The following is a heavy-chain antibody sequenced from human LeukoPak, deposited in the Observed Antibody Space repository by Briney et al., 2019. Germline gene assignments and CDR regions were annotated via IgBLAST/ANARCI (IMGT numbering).Heavy chain of an antibody. J-gene: IGHJ4*02. CDR1: GFTFSSYA. V-gene: IGHV3-33*01. CDR3: ATSVGYSGYDNY. Sequence: SGGSLRLSCAASGFTFSSYAMHWVRQAPGKGLEWVAVIWYDGSNKYYADSVKGRFAISRDNSENTLYLQMNSLRAEDTAFYYCATSVGYSGYDNYWGQGTLVTVSS. D-gene: IGHD5-12*01. CDR2: IWYDGSNK.